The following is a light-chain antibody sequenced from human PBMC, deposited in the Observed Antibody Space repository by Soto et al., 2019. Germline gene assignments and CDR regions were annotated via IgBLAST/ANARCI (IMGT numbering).Light chain of an antibody. Sequence: QSALTQPASVSGSPGQSITISCTGTSSDVGGYNYVSWYQHHPGKAPKLMIYDVINRPSGVSNRFSGSKSGNTASLTISGRQPEDEAVYYGSSYTTSNTRQIVFGTGTKLTVL. CDR2: DVI. CDR1: SSDVGGYNY. J-gene: IGLJ1*01. V-gene: IGLV2-14*03. CDR3: SSYTTSNTRQIV.